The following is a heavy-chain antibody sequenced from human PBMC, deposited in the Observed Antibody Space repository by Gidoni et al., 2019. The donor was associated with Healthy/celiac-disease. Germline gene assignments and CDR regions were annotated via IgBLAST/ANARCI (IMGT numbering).Heavy chain of an antibody. CDR1: GFTFSSYG. CDR2: IWYDGSNK. D-gene: IGHD2-2*01. J-gene: IGHJ6*02. V-gene: IGHV3-33*01. Sequence: QVQLVESGGGVVQPGRSLSLSCAASGFTFSSYGMHWVRQAPGKGLEWVAVIWYDGSNKYYADSVKGRFTISRDNSKNTLYLQMNSLRAEDTAVYYCARDPQRLRIVVVPAAIGYYGMDVWGQGTTVTVSS. CDR3: ARDPQRLRIVVVPAAIGYYGMDV.